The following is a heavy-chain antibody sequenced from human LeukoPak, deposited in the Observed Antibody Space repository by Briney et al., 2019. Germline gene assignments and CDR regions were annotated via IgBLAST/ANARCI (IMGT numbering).Heavy chain of an antibody. CDR1: GFTFSSYW. Sequence: PGGSLRLSCAASGFTFSSYWMSWVRQAPGKGLEWVANIKQDGSEKYYVDSVKGRFTISRDNAKNSLYLQMNSLRAEDTAVYYCASFYVWGSYSWFDPWGQGTLVTVSS. J-gene: IGHJ5*02. V-gene: IGHV3-7*01. D-gene: IGHD3-16*01. CDR3: ASFYVWGSYSWFDP. CDR2: IKQDGSEK.